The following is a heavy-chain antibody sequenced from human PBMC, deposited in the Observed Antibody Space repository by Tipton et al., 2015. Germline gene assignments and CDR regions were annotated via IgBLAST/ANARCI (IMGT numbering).Heavy chain of an antibody. V-gene: IGHV4-34*01. CDR3: VRGLPANYDSLGYFGD. Sequence: TLSLTCAVSGYSISRGYSWAWIRRPPGKGLEWIGEISHSGETRYNPSLKSRLTISLDTSKDQLSLKMKSVTAADTAVYYCVRGLPANYDSLGYFGDWGQGTLVTVSA. J-gene: IGHJ4*02. D-gene: IGHD3-22*01. CDR2: ISHSGET. CDR1: GYSISRGYS.